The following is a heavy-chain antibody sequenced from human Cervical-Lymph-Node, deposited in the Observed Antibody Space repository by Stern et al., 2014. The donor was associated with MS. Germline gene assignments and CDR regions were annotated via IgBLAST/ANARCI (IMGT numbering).Heavy chain of an antibody. CDR1: GFTFSSYS. Sequence: EDQLVESGGGLVQPGGSLRLSCAASGFTFSSYSMNWVRQAPGKGLEWVSYISSSSSTIYYADSVKGRFTISRDNAKNSLYLQMNSLRDEDTAVYYCGGGHYYYYGMDVWGQGTTVTVSS. D-gene: IGHD3-16*01. CDR2: ISSSSSTI. V-gene: IGHV3-48*02. CDR3: GGGHYYYYGMDV. J-gene: IGHJ6*02.